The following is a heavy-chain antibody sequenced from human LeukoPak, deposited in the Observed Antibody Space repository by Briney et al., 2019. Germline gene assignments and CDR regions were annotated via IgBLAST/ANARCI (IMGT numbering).Heavy chain of an antibody. CDR1: GGSISSYS. Sequence: SETLSLTCTVSGGSISSYSWSWIRQPPGKGLEWIGYMYSRGSTNDNPSPKSRVTISRDTSKNQLSLRVTSVTAADTAMYYCARHYLYGDPPAFDIWGQGTMVTVSS. J-gene: IGHJ3*02. CDR2: MYSRGST. CDR3: ARHYLYGDPPAFDI. V-gene: IGHV4-59*08. D-gene: IGHD4-17*01.